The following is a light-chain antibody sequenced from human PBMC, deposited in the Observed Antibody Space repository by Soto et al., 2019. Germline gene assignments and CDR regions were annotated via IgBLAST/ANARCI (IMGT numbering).Light chain of an antibody. Sequence: IVMKQSTATLSVPPGKETTLSCRASQSVSSNLAWYQQKPGQVPGLLIYGAATSVNGIPASFSGSGSGTDFTLTLSSLGPEDFAVYYCQQRRNWITFGQGTRLEI. CDR2: GAA. V-gene: IGKV3-15*01. CDR3: QQRRNWIT. CDR1: QSVSSN. J-gene: IGKJ5*01.